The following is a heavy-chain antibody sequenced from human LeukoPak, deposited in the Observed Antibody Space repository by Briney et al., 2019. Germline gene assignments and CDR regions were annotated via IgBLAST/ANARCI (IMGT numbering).Heavy chain of an antibody. Sequence: ASVKVSCKASGYTFTSYDINWVRQATGQGLEWMGWMNPNSGNTGYAQKFQGRVTITADESTSTAYMELSSLRSEDTTVYYCARRGYSGYDPYAFDIWGQGTMVTVSS. D-gene: IGHD5-12*01. CDR2: MNPNSGNT. CDR1: GYTFTSYD. CDR3: ARRGYSGYDPYAFDI. V-gene: IGHV1-8*03. J-gene: IGHJ3*02.